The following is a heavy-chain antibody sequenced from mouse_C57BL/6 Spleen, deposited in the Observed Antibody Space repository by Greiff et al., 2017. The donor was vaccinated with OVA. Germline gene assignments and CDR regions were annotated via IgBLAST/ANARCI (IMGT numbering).Heavy chain of an antibody. V-gene: IGHV5-4*01. CDR1: GFTFSSYA. Sequence: DVMLVESGGGLVKPGGSLKLSCAASGFTFSSYAMSWVRQTPEKRLEWVATISDGGSYTYYPDNVKGRFTISRDNAKNNLYLQMSHLKSEDTAMYYCARDQDYGSSYYFDYWGQGTTLTVSS. CDR2: ISDGGSYT. D-gene: IGHD1-1*01. CDR3: ARDQDYGSSYYFDY. J-gene: IGHJ2*01.